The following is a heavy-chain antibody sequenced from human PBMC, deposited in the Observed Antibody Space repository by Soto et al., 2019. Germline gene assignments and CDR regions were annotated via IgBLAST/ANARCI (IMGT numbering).Heavy chain of an antibody. J-gene: IGHJ6*02. CDR2: ISYDGSNK. CDR1: GFTFSSYG. CDR3: AKEVWSGPMDV. D-gene: IGHD3-3*01. Sequence: QVQLVESEGGVVQPGRSLRLSCAASGFTFSSYGMHWVRQAPGKGLEWVAVISYDGSNKYYADSVKGRFTISRDNSKNTLYLQMNSLRAEDTAVYYCAKEVWSGPMDVWGQGTTVTVSS. V-gene: IGHV3-30*18.